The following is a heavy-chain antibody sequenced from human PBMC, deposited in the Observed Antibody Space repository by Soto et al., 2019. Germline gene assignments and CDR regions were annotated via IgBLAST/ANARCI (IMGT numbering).Heavy chain of an antibody. J-gene: IGHJ4*02. D-gene: IGHD3-16*02. CDR2: IYHSGST. Sequence: QVQLQESGPGLVKPSGTLSLTCAVSGGSISSSNWWSWVRQPPGKGLEWIGEIYHSGSTNYNPSLKCRVTISVDKSKNQVSLKLSSVTAADTAVYYCARGKYDYIWGSYRPDPYYFAYWGQGTLVTVSS. CDR3: ARGKYDYIWGSYRPDPYYFAY. CDR1: GGSISSSNW. V-gene: IGHV4-4*02.